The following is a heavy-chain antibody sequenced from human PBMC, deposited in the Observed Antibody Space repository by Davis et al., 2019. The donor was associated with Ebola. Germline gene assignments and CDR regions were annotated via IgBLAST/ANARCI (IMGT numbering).Heavy chain of an antibody. CDR1: GYTFTSSG. J-gene: IGHJ4*02. CDR2: ISAYNGNT. V-gene: IGHV1-18*01. D-gene: IGHD4-17*01. Sequence: SVKVPCKASGYTFTSSGISWVRQAPGQGLEWMGWISAYNGNTNYAQKLQGRVTMTTDTSTSTAYMELRSLRSDDTAVYYCARDLYGRTGDYAGYWGQGTLVTVSS. CDR3: ARDLYGRTGDYAGY.